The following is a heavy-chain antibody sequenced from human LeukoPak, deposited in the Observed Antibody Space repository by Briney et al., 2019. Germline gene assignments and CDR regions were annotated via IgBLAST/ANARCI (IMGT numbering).Heavy chain of an antibody. D-gene: IGHD6-19*01. CDR2: IYSGGST. J-gene: IGHJ4*02. CDR3: ARANGGWYYFDY. Sequence: PGGSLRLSCEVSGFTFSDHYMSWVRQAPGKGLQWVSVIYSGGSTYYADSVKGRFTISRDNSKNTLYLQMNSLRVEDTAVYYCARANGGWYYFDYWGQGTLVTVSS. CDR1: GFTFSDHY. V-gene: IGHV3-53*01.